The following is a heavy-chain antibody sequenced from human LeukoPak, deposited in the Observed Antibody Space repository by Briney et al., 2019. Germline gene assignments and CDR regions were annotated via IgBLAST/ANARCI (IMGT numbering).Heavy chain of an antibody. CDR3: AMQILLCHYY. Sequence: SETLSLTCTVSGYSISSGYYWGWIRQPPGKGLEWIGSIYHSRSTYYNPSLKSRVTISVDTSKNQFSLKLSSVTAADTAVYYCAMQILLCHYYWGQGTLVTVSS. D-gene: IGHD2-2*01. CDR1: GYSISSGYY. J-gene: IGHJ4*02. CDR2: IYHSRST. V-gene: IGHV4-38-2*02.